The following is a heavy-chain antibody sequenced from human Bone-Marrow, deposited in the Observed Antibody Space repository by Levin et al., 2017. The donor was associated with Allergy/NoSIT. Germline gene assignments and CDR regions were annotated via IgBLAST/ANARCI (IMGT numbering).Heavy chain of an antibody. D-gene: IGHD2-15*01. J-gene: IGHJ6*02. CDR2: IDWDDDK. CDR3: ARIQGYCSEGSCYSDYGLDV. V-gene: IGHV2-70*13. CDR1: GFSLSTGGVC. Sequence: QTLSLTCSFSGFSLSTGGVCVTWIRQPPGKALEWLALIDWDDDKYYNSSLKTRLTISRDTSKNQVVLTMTNMDPVDTATYYCARIQGYCSEGSCYSDYGLDVWGQGTTVTVSS.